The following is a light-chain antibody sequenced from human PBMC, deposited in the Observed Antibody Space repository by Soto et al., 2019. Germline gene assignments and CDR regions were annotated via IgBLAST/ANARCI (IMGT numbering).Light chain of an antibody. CDR1: QSISSY. CDR2: AAS. CDR3: QQSYSTPWT. J-gene: IGKJ1*01. V-gene: IGKV1-39*01. Sequence: DIQMTQSPSSLSASVGDRVTITCRASQSISSYLNWYQQKPGKAPKLLIYAASSLQSGVPSRFRGSGSGTDFTLTISSLQPEDFATYYCQQSYSTPWTFGQGNKVEIK.